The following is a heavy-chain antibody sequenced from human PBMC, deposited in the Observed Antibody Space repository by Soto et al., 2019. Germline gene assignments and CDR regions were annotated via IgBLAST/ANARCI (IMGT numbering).Heavy chain of an antibody. J-gene: IGHJ6*02. CDR1: GGSISSSSYY. Sequence: SETLSLTCTVSGGSISSSSYYWGWIRQPPGKGLEWIGYIYYSGSTNYNPSLKSRVTISVDTSKNQFSLKLSSVTAADTAAYYCARAAAYYYDSSGYFYYYYGMDVWGQGTTVTVSS. V-gene: IGHV4-61*05. CDR3: ARAAAYYYDSSGYFYYYYGMDV. D-gene: IGHD3-22*01. CDR2: IYYSGST.